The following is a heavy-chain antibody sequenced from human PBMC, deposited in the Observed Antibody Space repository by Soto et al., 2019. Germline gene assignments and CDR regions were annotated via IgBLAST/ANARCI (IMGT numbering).Heavy chain of an antibody. CDR1: GGSISSSNW. J-gene: IGHJ5*02. CDR2: VYHSGTT. V-gene: IGHV4-4*02. CDR3: ASFKSNGFDP. Sequence: SETLSLTCAVSGGSISSSNWWSWVRQPPGMALEWIGDVYHSGTTNYNPFLKTRVTISVDKSKNQFSLKLSSLTAADTAVYYCASFKSNGFDPWGQVTLVTVSS.